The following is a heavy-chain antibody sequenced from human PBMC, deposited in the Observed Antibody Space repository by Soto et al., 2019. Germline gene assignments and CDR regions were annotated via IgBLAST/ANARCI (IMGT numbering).Heavy chain of an antibody. CDR1: GFTFSSYW. Sequence: AWVSLRLSCAASGFTFSSYWMHWVRQAPGKGLVWVSRINSDGGSTSYADSVKGRFTISRDNAKNTLYLQMNSLRAEDTDVYYCPRDWYYDSSGYPIGYWGQGTLVTFSS. CDR2: INSDGGST. D-gene: IGHD3-22*01. V-gene: IGHV3-74*01. CDR3: PRDWYYDSSGYPIGY. J-gene: IGHJ4*02.